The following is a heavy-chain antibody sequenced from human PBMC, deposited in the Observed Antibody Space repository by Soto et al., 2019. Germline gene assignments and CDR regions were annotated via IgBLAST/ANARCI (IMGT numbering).Heavy chain of an antibody. CDR1: GYTFTSYD. J-gene: IGHJ6*03. Sequence: ASVKVSCKASGYTFTSYDINWVRQATGQGLEWMGWMNPNSGNTGYAQKFQGRVTMTRNTSISTAYMELSSLRSEDTAVYYCARGIVATIWEFYFYMDVWGKGTTVTVSS. D-gene: IGHD5-12*01. CDR2: MNPNSGNT. CDR3: ARGIVATIWEFYFYMDV. V-gene: IGHV1-8*01.